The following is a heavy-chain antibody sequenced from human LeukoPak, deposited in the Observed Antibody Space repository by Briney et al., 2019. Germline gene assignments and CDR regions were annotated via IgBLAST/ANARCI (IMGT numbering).Heavy chain of an antibody. Sequence: GGSLRLSCAASGFTFSSYSMNWVRQAPGKGLEWVSYISSSSSTIYYADSVKGRFTISRDNAKNSLYLQMNSLRAEDTAVYYCANIGSSSPIDYWGQGTLVTVSS. CDR1: GFTFSSYS. CDR3: ANIGSSSPIDY. V-gene: IGHV3-48*01. D-gene: IGHD6-6*01. CDR2: ISSSSSTI. J-gene: IGHJ4*02.